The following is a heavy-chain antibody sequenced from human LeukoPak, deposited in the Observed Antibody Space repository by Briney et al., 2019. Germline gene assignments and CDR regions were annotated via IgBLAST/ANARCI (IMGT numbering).Heavy chain of an antibody. CDR3: ARWFASGDYGAD. J-gene: IGHJ4*02. CDR1: GFPYSLFW. D-gene: IGHD4-17*01. Sequence: GGSLRLSCAASGFPYSLFWMSWVRQAPGKGLEWVANIKQDGSEKYYVDSVKGRFTISRDNAERSLYLQMNSLRAEDTAVYYCARWFASGDYGADWGQGTLVTVSS. CDR2: IKQDGSEK. V-gene: IGHV3-7*01.